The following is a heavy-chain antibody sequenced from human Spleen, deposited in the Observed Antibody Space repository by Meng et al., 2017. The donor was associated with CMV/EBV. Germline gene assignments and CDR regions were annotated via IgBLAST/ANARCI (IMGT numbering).Heavy chain of an antibody. V-gene: IGHV3-66*01. J-gene: IGHJ4*02. D-gene: IGHD5-12*01. CDR3: ARMDISHRHFDS. Sequence: EVQLVESGGAVVQPGGSLRLSCAASGFIVSKNYMSWVRQAPGERLEWVSVIYSGGVTYYTDSVKGRFTISRDNSKNTLFLQMNSLRAEDTAVYYCARMDISHRHFDSWGQGTLVTVSS. CDR2: IYSGGVT. CDR1: GFIVSKNY.